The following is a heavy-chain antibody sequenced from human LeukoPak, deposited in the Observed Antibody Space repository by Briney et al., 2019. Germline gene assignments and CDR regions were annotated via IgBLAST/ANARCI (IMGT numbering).Heavy chain of an antibody. V-gene: IGHV1-2*02. J-gene: IGHJ3*02. CDR2: INPNSGGT. CDR3: ATASQSRGGLYAFDI. Sequence: ASVKVSCKASGYTFTGYYMHWVRQAPGQGLEWMGWINPNSGGTNYAQKFQGRVTMTRDTSISTAYMELSRLRFDDTAVYYCATASQSRGGLYAFDIWGQGTMVTVSS. D-gene: IGHD3/OR15-3a*01. CDR1: GYTFTGYY.